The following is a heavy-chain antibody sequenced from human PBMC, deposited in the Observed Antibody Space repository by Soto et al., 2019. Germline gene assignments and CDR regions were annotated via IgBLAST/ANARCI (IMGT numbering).Heavy chain of an antibody. CDR1: GFTFSSYA. Sequence: GGSLRLSCAASGFTFSSYAMNWVRQAPGKGLEWVSGISGSGGNTYYADSVKGRFTISRDNSKNTLYLQMYSLRAGDMAVYYCAKGGGPGGSFNTRVDYWGQGTLVTVSS. J-gene: IGHJ4*02. D-gene: IGHD1-26*01. CDR3: AKGGGPGGSFNTRVDY. CDR2: ISGSGGNT. V-gene: IGHV3-23*01.